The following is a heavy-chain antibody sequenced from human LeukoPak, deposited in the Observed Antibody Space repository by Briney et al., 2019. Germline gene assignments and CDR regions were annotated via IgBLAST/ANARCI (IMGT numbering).Heavy chain of an antibody. CDR3: ARDLEAYGSGSYYFDH. CDR1: GFTFGSYS. V-gene: IGHV3-21*01. CDR2: ISSSSSYI. D-gene: IGHD3-10*01. J-gene: IGHJ4*02. Sequence: GGSLRLSCAASGFTFGSYSMNWVRQAPGKGLEWVSSISSSSSYIYYADSVKGRFTISRDNAKNSLYLQMNSLRAEDTAVYYCARDLEAYGSGSYYFDHWGQGTLATVSS.